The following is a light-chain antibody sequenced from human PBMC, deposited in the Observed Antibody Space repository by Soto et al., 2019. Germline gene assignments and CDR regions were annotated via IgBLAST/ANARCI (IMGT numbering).Light chain of an antibody. Sequence: EIVLTQSPGILSLSPGERATLSCRASQTVASTFLSWYQQKPGQAPRLLIYGAFNRATGIPDRFIGGGSETDFTLTISRLEPEDFAVYYCQQFGGSRLTFVGGTKVEV. V-gene: IGKV3-20*01. J-gene: IGKJ4*01. CDR3: QQFGGSRLT. CDR2: GAF. CDR1: QTVASTF.